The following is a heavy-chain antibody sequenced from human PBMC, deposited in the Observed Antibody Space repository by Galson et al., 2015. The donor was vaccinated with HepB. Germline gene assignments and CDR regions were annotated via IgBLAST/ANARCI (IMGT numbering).Heavy chain of an antibody. CDR1: GYTFTGYY. D-gene: IGHD2-15*01. V-gene: IGHV1-2*06. CDR3: ARVRWHAFTNMAYFFDY. Sequence: SVKVYCKASGYTFTGYYIHWLRQAPGQGLEWMGRITPRSGDTNYAQKFLGRVTMTRDPSISTAYMELNSLKSDDTAVYYCARVRWHAFTNMAYFFDYWGQGTLVIVS. J-gene: IGHJ4*02. CDR2: ITPRSGDT.